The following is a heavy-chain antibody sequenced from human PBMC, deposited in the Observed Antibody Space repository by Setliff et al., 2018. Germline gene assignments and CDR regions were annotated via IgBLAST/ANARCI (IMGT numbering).Heavy chain of an antibody. CDR1: GGSISSFS. CDR3: ARASGGVIAPYFDY. Sequence: PSETLSLTCTVSGGSISSFSWSWIRQPPGKGLEWIGSIYYSGSTNYNPSLKSRVTISVDTSKNQFSLKLSSVTAADTAVYYCARASGGVIAPYFDYWGQGT. D-gene: IGHD3-16*02. CDR2: IYYSGST. V-gene: IGHV4-59*08. J-gene: IGHJ4*02.